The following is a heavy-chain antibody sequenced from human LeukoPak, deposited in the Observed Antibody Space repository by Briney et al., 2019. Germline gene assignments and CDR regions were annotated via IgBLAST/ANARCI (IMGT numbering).Heavy chain of an antibody. CDR2: IYHSGST. J-gene: IGHJ3*02. CDR1: GGSISSGGYS. V-gene: IGHV4-30-2*01. D-gene: IGHD4-17*01. CDR3: ARESNGDYANAFDI. Sequence: SQTLSLTCAVSGGSISSGGYSWSWIRQPPGKGLEWIGYIYHSGSTYYNPSLKSRVTISVDRSKNQFSLKLSSVTAADTAVYYCARESNGDYANAFDIWGQGTIVTVSS.